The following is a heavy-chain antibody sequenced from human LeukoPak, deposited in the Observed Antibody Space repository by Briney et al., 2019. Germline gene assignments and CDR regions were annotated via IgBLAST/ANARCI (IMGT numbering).Heavy chain of an antibody. CDR3: ARGQTGYYFDY. CDR2: INPNSGDT. J-gene: IGHJ4*02. CDR1: GYTFTGYH. V-gene: IGHV1-2*06. Sequence: ASVKVSCKASGYTFTGYHMHWVRQAPGQGLEWMGRINPNSGDTNYAQKFQGRVTMTRDTSISTAYMELSRLRSDDTAVYYCARGQTGYYFDYWGQGTLVTVSS. D-gene: IGHD2-15*01.